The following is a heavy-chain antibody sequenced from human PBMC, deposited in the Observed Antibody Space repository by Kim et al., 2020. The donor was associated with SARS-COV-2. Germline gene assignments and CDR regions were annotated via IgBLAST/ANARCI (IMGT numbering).Heavy chain of an antibody. V-gene: IGHV3-72*01. Sequence: TTEYAASVKGRFTIARDDSKGSLYLHMNSLKTEDTAIYYCVRVNYGSYHPDWGQGTLVTVSS. J-gene: IGHJ1*01. CDR3: VRVNYGSYHPD. CDR2: TT. D-gene: IGHD3-16*01.